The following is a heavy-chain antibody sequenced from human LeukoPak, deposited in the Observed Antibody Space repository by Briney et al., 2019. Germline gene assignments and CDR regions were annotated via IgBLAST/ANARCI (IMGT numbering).Heavy chain of an antibody. D-gene: IGHD6-13*01. V-gene: IGHV1-18*01. Sequence: EASVKVSCKSSGYSFTTYGINLVRQAPGQGHEWMGWISAYSGNTNYAQNLQGRVTMTTDTSTSTAYMELMILRSDDTAVYYCARDSSSWYRPGYFDYWGQGTLVTVSS. CDR1: GYSFTTYG. J-gene: IGHJ4*02. CDR3: ARDSSSWYRPGYFDY. CDR2: ISAYSGNT.